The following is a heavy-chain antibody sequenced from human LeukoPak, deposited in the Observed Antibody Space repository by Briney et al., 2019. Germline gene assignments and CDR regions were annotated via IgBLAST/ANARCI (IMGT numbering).Heavy chain of an antibody. Sequence: ASVKVSCKASGYTFTGYHVHWVRQAPGQGLEWMGWINPNSGGTNYAQKFQGRVTMTRDTSIRTAYMELSRLRSDDTAVYYCARFSFWGVDTSIVDLNDAFDIWGQGTMVTVSS. CDR2: INPNSGGT. J-gene: IGHJ3*02. CDR1: GYTFTGYH. D-gene: IGHD5-18*01. V-gene: IGHV1-2*02. CDR3: ARFSFWGVDTSIVDLNDAFDI.